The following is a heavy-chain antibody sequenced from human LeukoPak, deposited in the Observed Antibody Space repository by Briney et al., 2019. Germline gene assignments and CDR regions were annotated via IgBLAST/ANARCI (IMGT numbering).Heavy chain of an antibody. Sequence: TGGSLRLSCAASGLTFSSYEMNWVRQAPGKGLEWDSYISSSSSTIYYAGSVKGRFTISRDNAKNSLYLQMNSLRAADTAVYYCATGNSSGWYGRLDYWGQGTLVTVSS. CDR2: ISSSSSTI. CDR1: GLTFSSYE. J-gene: IGHJ4*02. V-gene: IGHV3-48*03. D-gene: IGHD6-19*01. CDR3: ATGNSSGWYGRLDY.